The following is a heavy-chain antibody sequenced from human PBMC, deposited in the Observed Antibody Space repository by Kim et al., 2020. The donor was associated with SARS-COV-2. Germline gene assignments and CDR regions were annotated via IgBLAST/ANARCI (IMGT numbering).Heavy chain of an antibody. CDR2: IGTAGDT. CDR1: GLTFSSYD. V-gene: IGHV3-13*01. D-gene: IGHD3-22*01. Sequence: GGSLRLSCAASGLTFSSYDMHWVRQATGKGLEWVSAIGTAGDTYYPGSVKGRFTISRENAKNSLYLQMNSLRAGDTAVYYCARGGGYDSSGYYYSWPLDYWGQGTLVTVSS. J-gene: IGHJ4*02. CDR3: ARGGGYDSSGYYYSWPLDY.